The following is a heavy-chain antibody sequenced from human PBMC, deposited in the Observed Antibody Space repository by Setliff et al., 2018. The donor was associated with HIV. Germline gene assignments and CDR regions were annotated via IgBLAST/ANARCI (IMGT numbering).Heavy chain of an antibody. CDR3: ARHKSQPYYFDY. V-gene: IGHV4-30-4*01. Sequence: SETLSLTCSVSGGSTTSGGYYWSWIRQPPGKGLEWIGYIYYSGGTYYNPSLKSRVTISVDTSKNQFSLKLSSVTAADTAVYYCARHKSQPYYFDYWGQGTLVTVSS. J-gene: IGHJ4*02. CDR2: IYYSGGT. CDR1: GGSTTSGGYY.